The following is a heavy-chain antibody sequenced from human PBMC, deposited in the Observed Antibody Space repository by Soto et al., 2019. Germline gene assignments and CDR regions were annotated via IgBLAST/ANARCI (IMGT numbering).Heavy chain of an antibody. V-gene: IGHV4-31*01. D-gene: IGHD3-22*01. CDR3: ESSKDGGYYLNYFDY. J-gene: IGHJ4*02. CDR1: GGSISSGGYY. CDR2: IYYSGST. Sequence: PSETLSHTCTVSGGSISSGGYYWSWIRQHPGKGLEWIGYIYYSGSTYYNPSLKSLVTISIATSKNQFSLKMRPLTAAATALYYCESSKDGGYYLNYFDYWGQGTLVTVSS.